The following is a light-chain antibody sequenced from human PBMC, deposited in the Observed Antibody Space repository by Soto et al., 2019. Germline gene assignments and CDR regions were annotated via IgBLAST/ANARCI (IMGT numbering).Light chain of an antibody. V-gene: IGKV3-15*01. Sequence: EIVMTQSPATLSVSPGERATLSCRASQSVSSNLAWYQQKPDQVPRLLIYGSSTRATGIPARFSGSGSGTEFTLTISSLQSEDFAVYYCQHYNNWWTFGQGTKWIS. J-gene: IGKJ1*01. CDR2: GSS. CDR1: QSVSSN. CDR3: QHYNNWWT.